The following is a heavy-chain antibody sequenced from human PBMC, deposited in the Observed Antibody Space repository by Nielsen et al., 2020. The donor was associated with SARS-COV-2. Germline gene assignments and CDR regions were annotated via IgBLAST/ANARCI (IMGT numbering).Heavy chain of an antibody. D-gene: IGHD4-23*01. V-gene: IGHV4-39*07. CDR3: ARAYASVVTLLPYYKYDMDV. Sequence: WIRQPPGKGLEWIGRIYYSGSTNCNPSLKSRVTMSVHTSKNQFSLKLSSVTAADTAVYYCARAYASVVTLLPYYKYDMDVWGQGTTVTVSS. CDR2: IYYSGST. J-gene: IGHJ6*02.